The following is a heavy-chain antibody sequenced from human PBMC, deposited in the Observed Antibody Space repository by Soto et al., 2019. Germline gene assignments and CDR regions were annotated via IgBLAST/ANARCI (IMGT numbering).Heavy chain of an antibody. D-gene: IGHD3-22*01. CDR1: GYTFTSYA. J-gene: IGHJ4*02. CDR2: INAGNGNT. Sequence: ASVKVSCKASGYTFTSYAMHWVRQAPGQRLEWMGWINAGNGNTKYSQKFQGRVTVTRDTSASTAYMELSSLRSEDTAVYYCARSIVVVTSFDYWGQGTLVTVSS. V-gene: IGHV1-3*01. CDR3: ARSIVVVTSFDY.